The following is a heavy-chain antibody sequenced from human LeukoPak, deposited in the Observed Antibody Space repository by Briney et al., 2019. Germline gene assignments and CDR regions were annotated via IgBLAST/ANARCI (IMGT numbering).Heavy chain of an antibody. CDR3: ARWSGGSGSLAP. V-gene: IGHV4-39*07. D-gene: IGHD3-10*01. Sequence: PSETLSLTCTVSGGSISSSSYYWGWIRQPPGKGLEWIGSIYYSGSTYYNPSLKSRVTISVDTSKNQFSLKLSSVTAADTAVYYCARWSGGSGSLAPWGQGTLVTVSS. CDR2: IYYSGST. J-gene: IGHJ5*02. CDR1: GGSISSSSYY.